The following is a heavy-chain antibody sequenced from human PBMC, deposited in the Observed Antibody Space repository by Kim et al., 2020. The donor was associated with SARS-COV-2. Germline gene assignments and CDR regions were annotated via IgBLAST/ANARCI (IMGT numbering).Heavy chain of an antibody. Sequence: GESLKISCKGSGYNFTRHWITWVRQMPGKGLEWMGRIDPSDSYTNYSPSFQDHVTISTDKSISTAYLQWSSLEASDTAMYYCARICRKDFWSGYSPSFDYWGQRTLVPVSS. J-gene: IGHJ4*02. D-gene: IGHD3-3*01. CDR3: ARICRKDFWSGYSPSFDY. CDR1: GYNFTRHW. CDR2: IDPSDSYT. V-gene: IGHV5-10-1*01.